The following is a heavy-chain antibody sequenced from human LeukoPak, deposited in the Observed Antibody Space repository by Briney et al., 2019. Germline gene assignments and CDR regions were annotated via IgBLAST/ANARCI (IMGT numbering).Heavy chain of an antibody. CDR1: GFTFINAW. CDR2: IKSKTDGGTT. V-gene: IGHV3-15*01. D-gene: IGHD1-26*01. Sequence: GGSLRLSCAASGFTFINAWMSWVRQAPGKGLEWVGRIKSKTDGGTTDYAAPVKGRFTISRDDSKNTLYLQMNSLKTEDTAVYYYTTGYSGSYPDFDYWGQGTLVTVSS. J-gene: IGHJ4*02. CDR3: TTGYSGSYPDFDY.